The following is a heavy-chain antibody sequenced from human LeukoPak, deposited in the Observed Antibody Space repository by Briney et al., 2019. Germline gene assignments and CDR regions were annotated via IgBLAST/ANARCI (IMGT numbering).Heavy chain of an antibody. V-gene: IGHV3-49*04. CDR3: TRAAAGTMVGRFDP. Sequence: PGRSLRLSCTASGFTFGDYAMSWVRQAPGKGLEWVGFIRSKAYGGTTEYAASVKGRFTISRDDSKSIAYLQMNSLKTEDTAVYYCTRAAAGTMVGRFDPWGQGTLVTVSS. CDR2: IRSKAYGGTT. CDR1: GFTFGDYA. D-gene: IGHD6-13*01. J-gene: IGHJ5*02.